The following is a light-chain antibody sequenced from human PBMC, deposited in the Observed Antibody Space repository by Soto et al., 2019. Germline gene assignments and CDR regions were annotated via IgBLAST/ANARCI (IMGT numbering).Light chain of an antibody. CDR1: QSVSNN. CDR2: GAS. Sequence: EIVMTQSPATLSVSPGESATLSCRASQSVSNNLARYQQKPGLAPRLLIYGASTRATAIPARFSGSGSGTEFTLTISSLQSEDFAVYYCQQYNYWPPYTFGQGTKLEIK. J-gene: IGKJ2*01. V-gene: IGKV3-15*01. CDR3: QQYNYWPPYT.